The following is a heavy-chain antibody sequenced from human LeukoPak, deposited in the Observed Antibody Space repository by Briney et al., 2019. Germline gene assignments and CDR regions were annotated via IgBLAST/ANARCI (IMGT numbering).Heavy chain of an antibody. V-gene: IGHV3-21*01. CDR3: ARTPAAMDRIVYYYYYMDV. J-gene: IGHJ6*03. CDR1: GFTFSRSD. CDR2: ISSSSSYI. D-gene: IGHD2-2*01. Sequence: GGSLRLSCAASGFTFSRSDMNWVRQAPGKGLEWVSSISSSSSYIYYADSVKGRFTISRDNAKNSLYLQMNSLRAEDTAVYYCARTPAAMDRIVYYYYYMDVWGKGTTVTVSS.